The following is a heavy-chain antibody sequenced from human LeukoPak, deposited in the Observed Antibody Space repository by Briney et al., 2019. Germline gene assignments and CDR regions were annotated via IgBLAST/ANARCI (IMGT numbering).Heavy chain of an antibody. D-gene: IGHD2-2*01. CDR2: IYDSGST. J-gene: IGHJ6*02. Sequence: PSETLSLTCTVSGGSVSSGSYFWSWLRQPPGKGLEWIGYIYDSGSTNYNPSLKSRVTISVDTSKNQFSLKLSSVTAADTAVYYCARVGGTNYYYYGMDVWGQGTTVTVSS. CDR1: GGSVSSGSYF. CDR3: ARVGGTNYYYYGMDV. V-gene: IGHV4-61*01.